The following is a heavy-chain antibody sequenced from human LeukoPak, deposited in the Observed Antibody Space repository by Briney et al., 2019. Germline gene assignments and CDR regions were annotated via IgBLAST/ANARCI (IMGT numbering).Heavy chain of an antibody. CDR3: APKPRITMVRGVISTYPLIDY. V-gene: IGHV3-33*01. CDR2: IWYDGSNK. D-gene: IGHD3-10*01. Sequence: GGSLRLSCAASGFTFSSYGMHWVRQAPGKGLAWVAVIWYDGSNKYYADSVKGRFTISRDNSKNTLYLQMNSLRAEDTAVYYCAPKPRITMVRGVISTYPLIDYWGQGTLVTVSS. J-gene: IGHJ4*02. CDR1: GFTFSSYG.